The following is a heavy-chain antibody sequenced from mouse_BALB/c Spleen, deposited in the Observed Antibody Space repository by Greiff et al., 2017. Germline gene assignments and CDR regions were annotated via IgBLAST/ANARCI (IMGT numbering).Heavy chain of an antibody. CDR3: GRLHYGCDD. CDR1: GYSFTGYF. V-gene: IGHV1-37*01. CDR2: INPYNGDT. J-gene: IGHJ2*01. D-gene: IGHD1-1*01. Sequence: EVQLQQSGPELVKPGASVKISCKASGYSFTGYFMNWAKQSHGKSLEWIGRINPYNGDTFYNQKFKGKATLTVDKSSSTAHMELLSLTSEDSAVYYCGRLHYGCDDWGQGTTLTVSS.